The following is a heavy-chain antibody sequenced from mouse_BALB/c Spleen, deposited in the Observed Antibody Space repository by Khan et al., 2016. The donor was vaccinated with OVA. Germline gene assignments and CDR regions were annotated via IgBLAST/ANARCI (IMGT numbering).Heavy chain of an antibody. Sequence: VQLKESGPDLVKPGASVKISCKASGYSFTGYYIHWVKQSHGKSLEWIGRVNPNNGGTSYNQKYKGKAILTVDKSSNTAYMELRSLTSEDSAVYSCAIYHGYFDVWGAGTTVTVSS. CDR3: AIYHGYFDV. J-gene: IGHJ1*01. CDR1: GYSFTGYY. CDR2: VNPNNGGT. V-gene: IGHV1-26*01.